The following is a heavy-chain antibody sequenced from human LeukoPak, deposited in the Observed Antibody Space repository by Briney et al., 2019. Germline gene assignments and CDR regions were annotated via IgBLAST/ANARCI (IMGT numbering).Heavy chain of an antibody. D-gene: IGHD2-2*01. J-gene: IGHJ4*02. CDR3: ARGLDCRSTSCYLDN. V-gene: IGHV3-7*01. Sequence: PGGSLRLSCAASGFTFSSYWMHWVRQAPGKGLEWVANIKQDGSEKFYVDSVKGRFTISRDNAKNSLDLQINSLGAEDTAVYYCARGLDCRSTSCYLDNWGQGTLVTVSS. CDR1: GFTFSSYW. CDR2: IKQDGSEK.